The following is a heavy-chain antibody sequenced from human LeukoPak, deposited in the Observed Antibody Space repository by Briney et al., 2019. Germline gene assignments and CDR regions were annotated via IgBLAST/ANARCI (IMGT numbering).Heavy chain of an antibody. D-gene: IGHD1-1*01. CDR1: GFTVSSNY. CDR3: ARENWNDWFDP. Sequence: PGGSLRLSCAASGFTVSSNYMSWVRQAPGKGLEWVSVIYSGGSTYYADSVKGRFTISRDNSKNTLYLQMNSLRAEDTAVYYCARENWNDWFDPWGQGTLVTVSS. V-gene: IGHV3-66*01. J-gene: IGHJ5*02. CDR2: IYSGGST.